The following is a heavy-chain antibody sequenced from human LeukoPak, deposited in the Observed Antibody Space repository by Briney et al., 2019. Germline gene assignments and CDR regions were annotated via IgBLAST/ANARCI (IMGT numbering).Heavy chain of an antibody. D-gene: IGHD2-2*01. V-gene: IGHV1-24*01. CDR3: AIRWARYCSSTSCQPFDY. J-gene: IGHJ4*02. CDR2: FDPEDGET. Sequence: ASVKVSCKVSGYTLTELSMHWVRQAPGKGLEWMGGFDPEDGETIYAQKFQGRVTMTEDTSTDTAYMELSSLRSEDTAVYYCAIRWARYCSSTSCQPFDYWGQGTLVTVSS. CDR1: GYTLTELS.